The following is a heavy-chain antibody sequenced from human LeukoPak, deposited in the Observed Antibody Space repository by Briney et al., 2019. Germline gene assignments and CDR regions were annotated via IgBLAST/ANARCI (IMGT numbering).Heavy chain of an antibody. CDR3: ARDLGTNNWNYGAFDI. CDR2: IYTSGST. D-gene: IGHD1-7*01. CDR1: GGSISSYY. Sequence: SETLSLTCTVSGGSISSYYWSWIRQPAGKGLEWIGRIYTSGSTNYNPSLKSRVTMSVDTSKNQFSLKLSSVTAADTAVYYCARDLGTNNWNYGAFDIWGQGTMVTVSS. V-gene: IGHV4-4*07. J-gene: IGHJ3*02.